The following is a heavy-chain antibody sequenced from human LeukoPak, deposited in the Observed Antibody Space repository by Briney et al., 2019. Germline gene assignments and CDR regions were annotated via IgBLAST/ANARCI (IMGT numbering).Heavy chain of an antibody. CDR1: GYSISSGYY. J-gene: IGHJ4*02. D-gene: IGHD2-21*02. V-gene: IGHV4-38-2*02. CDR2: MYHSGSA. Sequence: PSETLSLTCNVSGYSISSGYYWGWIRPPPGKGLEWIGSMYHSGSAYYNPSHKSRVTISIDTSKNQLSLRLRSVTAADTAVYYCARDRGDANPGSSLGFDYWGQGTLVTVSS. CDR3: ARDRGDANPGSSLGFDY.